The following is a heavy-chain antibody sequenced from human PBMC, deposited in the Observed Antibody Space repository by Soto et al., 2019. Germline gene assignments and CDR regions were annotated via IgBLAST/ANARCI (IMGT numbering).Heavy chain of an antibody. CDR3: ARRTNGGGFDY. Sequence: PSETLSLTCTVSGGSISSYYWSWIRQPPGKGLEWIGYIYYSGSTNYNPSLKSRVTISVDTSKNQFSLKLSSVTAADTAVYYCARRTNGGGFDYWGQGTLVTVSS. D-gene: IGHD3-16*01. J-gene: IGHJ4*02. V-gene: IGHV4-59*08. CDR1: GGSISSYY. CDR2: IYYSGST.